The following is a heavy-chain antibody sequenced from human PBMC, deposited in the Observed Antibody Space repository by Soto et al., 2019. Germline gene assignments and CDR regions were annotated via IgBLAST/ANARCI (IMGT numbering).Heavy chain of an antibody. Sequence: ASVKVSCKASGGTFSSYAISWVRQAPGQGLEWMGGIIPIFGTANYAQKFQGRVTITADKSTSTAYMELSSLRSEDTAVYYCARGSGMGAPDASFDIWGQGTMVTVSS. V-gene: IGHV1-69*06. J-gene: IGHJ3*02. CDR3: ARGSGMGAPDASFDI. D-gene: IGHD1-26*01. CDR2: IIPIFGTA. CDR1: GGTFSSYA.